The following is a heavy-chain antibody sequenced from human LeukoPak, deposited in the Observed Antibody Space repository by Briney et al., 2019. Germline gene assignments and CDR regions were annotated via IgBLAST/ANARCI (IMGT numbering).Heavy chain of an antibody. V-gene: IGHV4-34*01. CDR1: GGSFSGYY. D-gene: IGHD4-23*01. Sequence: SETLSLTCAVYGGSFSGYYWSWIRQPPGEGLEWIGEINHSGSTNYNPSLKSRVTISVDTSKNQFSLKLSSVTAADTAVYYCARLTHPLDYWGQRTLVTVSS. J-gene: IGHJ4*02. CDR3: ARLTHPLDY. CDR2: INHSGST.